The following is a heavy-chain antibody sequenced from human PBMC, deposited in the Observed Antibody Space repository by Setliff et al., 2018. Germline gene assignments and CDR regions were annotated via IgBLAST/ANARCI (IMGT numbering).Heavy chain of an antibody. CDR3: ARGAYIGLDC. V-gene: IGHV4-59*01. D-gene: IGHD4-4*01. J-gene: IGHJ4*02. CDR2: IYYSGTT. CDR1: GGSISTYY. Sequence: SETLSLTCIVSGGSISTYYWTWIRQPPGKALEWIGYIYYSGTTNYSPSLKSRVTISIDMSKNQFSLKLNSVTAADTAVYYCARGAYIGLDCWGQGTLVTVSS.